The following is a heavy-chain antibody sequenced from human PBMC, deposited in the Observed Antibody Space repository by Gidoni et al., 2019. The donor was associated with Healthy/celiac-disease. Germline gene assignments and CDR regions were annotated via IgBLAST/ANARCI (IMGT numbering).Heavy chain of an antibody. Sequence: QVQLQESGPGLVKTSQTLSLNCTVSGGAISSGDYYWSWIRQPPGKGLEWIEYIYYSGSTYYTPSLKSRVTISVDTSKNQFSLKLSSVTAADTAVYYCARDGATNRFDYWGQGTLVTVSS. V-gene: IGHV4-30-4*01. CDR1: GGAISSGDYY. CDR3: ARDGATNRFDY. D-gene: IGHD3-16*01. J-gene: IGHJ4*02. CDR2: IYYSGST.